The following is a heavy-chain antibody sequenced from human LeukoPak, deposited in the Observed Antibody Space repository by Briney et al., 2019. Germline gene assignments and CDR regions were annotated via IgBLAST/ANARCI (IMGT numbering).Heavy chain of an antibody. CDR3: AKTYYYDSTGYPITPSDY. J-gene: IGHJ4*02. CDR1: GFTFSRFA. V-gene: IGHV3-23*01. CDR2: ITGGGGST. Sequence: PGASLRLSCAASGFTFSRFAMSWVRQAPGKVLDLVSAITGGGGSTYYADSVKGRFIISRDNFKNTLHLQMNSLRAEDTAVYYCAKTYYYDSTGYPITPSDYWGQGTLVTVSS. D-gene: IGHD3-22*01.